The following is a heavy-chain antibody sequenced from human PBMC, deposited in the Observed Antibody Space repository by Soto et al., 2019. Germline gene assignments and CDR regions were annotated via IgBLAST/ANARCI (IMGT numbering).Heavy chain of an antibody. CDR3: ARDYYYDSSGYLTYYFDY. J-gene: IGHJ4*02. D-gene: IGHD3-22*01. Sequence: GGSLRLSCAASGFTFSSYAMHWVRQAPGKGLEWVAVISYDGSNKYYADSVKGRFTISRDNSKNTLYLQMNSLRAEDTAVYYCARDYYYDSSGYLTYYFDYWGQGTLVTVSS. CDR1: GFTFSSYA. CDR2: ISYDGSNK. V-gene: IGHV3-30-3*01.